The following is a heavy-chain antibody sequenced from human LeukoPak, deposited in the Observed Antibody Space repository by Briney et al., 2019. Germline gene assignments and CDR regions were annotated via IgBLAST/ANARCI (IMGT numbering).Heavy chain of an antibody. CDR1: GGSISSYY. J-gene: IGHJ4*02. V-gene: IGHV4-59*12. CDR2: IYYSGST. D-gene: IGHD3-16*01. CDR3: ARDPKGAYPGPYFDY. Sequence: SETLSLTCTVSGGSISSYYWSWIRQPPGKGLEWIGYIYYSGSTNYNPSLKSRVTISVDTSKNQFSLKLSPVTAADTAVYYCARDPKGAYPGPYFDYWGQGTLVTVSS.